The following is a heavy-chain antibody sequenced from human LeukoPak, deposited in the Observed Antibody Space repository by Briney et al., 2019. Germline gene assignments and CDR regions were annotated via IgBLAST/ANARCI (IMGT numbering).Heavy chain of an antibody. CDR1: GGAIASGGYS. CDR3: ARSRQASGLLSS. D-gene: IGHD3-10*01. J-gene: IGHJ5*02. CDR2: IYDRGPA. V-gene: IGHV4-30-2*06. Sequence: PSETLSLTCTVSGGAIASGGYSWNWIRQSPGKGLEWIGCIYDRGPAYYNPSLKSRFTISVDRPKNQFFLNVTSLTAADTAVYYCARSRQASGLLSSWGQGTPVTVSS.